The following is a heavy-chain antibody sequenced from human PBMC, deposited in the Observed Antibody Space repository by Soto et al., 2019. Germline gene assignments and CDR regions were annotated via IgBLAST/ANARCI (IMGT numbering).Heavy chain of an antibody. J-gene: IGHJ4*02. CDR2: IYYSGST. V-gene: IGHV4-39*01. CDR3: ASLSGWSFAY. CDR1: GGSISSSSYY. D-gene: IGHD6-19*01. Sequence: SSGTLSLTCTVSGGSISSSSYYWGWIRQPPGKGLEWIGSIYYSGSTYYNPSLKSRVTISVDTSKNQFSLKLSSVTAADTAVYYCASLSGWSFAYWGQGTQVTVSS.